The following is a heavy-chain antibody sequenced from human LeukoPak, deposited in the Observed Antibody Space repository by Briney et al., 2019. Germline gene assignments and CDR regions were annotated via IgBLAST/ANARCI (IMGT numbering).Heavy chain of an antibody. J-gene: IGHJ5*02. Sequence: PGGSLSLSCAAPGFTFSSYWMSWVRQAPGKGLGWVANIKQDGSEKYYVDSVKGRFTISRDNAKNSLYLQMNSLRAEDTAVYYCAREPNGPWGQGTLVTVSS. V-gene: IGHV3-7*01. CDR3: AREPNGP. D-gene: IGHD2-8*01. CDR1: GFTFSSYW. CDR2: IKQDGSEK.